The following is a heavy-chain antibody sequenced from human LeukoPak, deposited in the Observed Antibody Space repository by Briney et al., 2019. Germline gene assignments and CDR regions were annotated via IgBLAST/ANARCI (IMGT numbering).Heavy chain of an antibody. CDR1: GGSIGTYY. J-gene: IGHJ4*02. V-gene: IGHV4-59*01. CDR2: IYYNGYT. CDR3: ARDRHWTNDWVFDY. Sequence: SETLSLTCTVSGGSIGTYYWSWIRQPPGKGLEWIGYIYYNGYTDYNPSLKSRVTISLHTSKNQFSLKLSSVTAADTAVYYCARDRHWTNDWVFDYWGQGTLVTVSS. D-gene: IGHD1/OR15-1a*01.